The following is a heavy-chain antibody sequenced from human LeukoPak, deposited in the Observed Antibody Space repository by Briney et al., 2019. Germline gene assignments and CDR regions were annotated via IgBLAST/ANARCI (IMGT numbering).Heavy chain of an antibody. CDR3: ARENEPAARSFDY. CDR2: IYTSGSS. V-gene: IGHV4-4*07. J-gene: IGHJ4*02. D-gene: IGHD6-6*01. Sequence: SETLSLTCTVSGGSISTYYWSWIRQPAGKGLEWIGRIYTSGSSNYNTPLKSRVTMSVDTSKNQFSLKLSSVTAADTAVYYCARENEPAARSFDYWGQGTLVIVSS. CDR1: GGSISTYY.